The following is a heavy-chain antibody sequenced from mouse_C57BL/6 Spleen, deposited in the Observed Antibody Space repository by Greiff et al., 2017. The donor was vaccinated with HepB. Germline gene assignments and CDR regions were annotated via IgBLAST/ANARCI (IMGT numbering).Heavy chain of an antibody. CDR2: IYPGDGDT. Sequence: QVQLQQSGAELVKPGASVKISCKASGYAFSSYWMNWVKQRPGKGLEWIGQIYPGDGDTNYNGKFKGKATLTADKSSSTAYMQLSSLTSEDSAVYICARMDYGNYVSFAYWGQGTLVTVSA. CDR1: GYAFSSYW. D-gene: IGHD2-1*01. V-gene: IGHV1-80*01. J-gene: IGHJ3*01. CDR3: ARMDYGNYVSFAY.